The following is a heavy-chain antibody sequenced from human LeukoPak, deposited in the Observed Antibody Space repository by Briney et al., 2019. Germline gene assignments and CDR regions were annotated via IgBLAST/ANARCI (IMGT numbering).Heavy chain of an antibody. D-gene: IGHD2-2*01. CDR2: IYYSGST. CDR3: ARGYIVVVPATAAFVI. Sequence: SETLSLTCTVSGGSISSGDYYWSWIRQTPGKGLEWIGYIYYSGSTYYNPSLKSRVTISVDTSKNQFSLKLSSVTAADTAVYYCARGYIVVVPATAAFVIWGQGTMLTVSS. CDR1: GGSISSGDYY. V-gene: IGHV4-30-4*08. J-gene: IGHJ3*02.